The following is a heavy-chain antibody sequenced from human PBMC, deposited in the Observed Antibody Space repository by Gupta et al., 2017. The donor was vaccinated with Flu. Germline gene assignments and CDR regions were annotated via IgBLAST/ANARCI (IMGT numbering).Heavy chain of an antibody. V-gene: IGHV1-69*02. J-gene: IGHJ4*02. D-gene: IGHD5-24*01. CDR1: GGTFSSYT. CDR2: IIPILGIA. CDR3: ARGGRDGYNFG. Sequence: QVQLVQSGAEVKKPGSSVKVSCKASGGTFSSYTISWVRQAPGQGLEWMGRIIPILGIANYAQKFQGRVTITADKSTSTAYMELSSLRSEDTAVYYCARGGRDGYNFGWGQGTLVTVSS.